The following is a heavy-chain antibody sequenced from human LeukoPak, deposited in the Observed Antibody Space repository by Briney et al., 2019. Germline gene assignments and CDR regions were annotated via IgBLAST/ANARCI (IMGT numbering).Heavy chain of an antibody. CDR3: ARARLGSGDNTVFDY. J-gene: IGHJ4*02. Sequence: GGSLRLSCAASGFTFSSYSMNWVRQAPGKGLEWVSSISSSSSYIYYADSVKGRFTISRDNAKNSLYLQMNSLRAEDTAVYYCARARLGSGDNTVFDYWGQGTLVTVSS. V-gene: IGHV3-21*01. D-gene: IGHD6-19*01. CDR2: ISSSSSYI. CDR1: GFTFSSYS.